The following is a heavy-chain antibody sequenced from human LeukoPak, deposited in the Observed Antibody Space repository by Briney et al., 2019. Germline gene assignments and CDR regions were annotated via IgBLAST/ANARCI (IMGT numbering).Heavy chain of an antibody. J-gene: IGHJ4*02. Sequence: SETLSLTCGVYGGSFSGYYWNWIRQPPGMGLEWIGEINHRGGTGYNPSLKSRVTMSVDTSKNVFSLKLSSVSAADTAVYYCARAYYYDSSAAIDYWGQGILVTVSS. CDR3: ARAYYYDSSAAIDY. V-gene: IGHV4-34*01. CDR2: INHRGGT. D-gene: IGHD3-22*01. CDR1: GGSFSGYY.